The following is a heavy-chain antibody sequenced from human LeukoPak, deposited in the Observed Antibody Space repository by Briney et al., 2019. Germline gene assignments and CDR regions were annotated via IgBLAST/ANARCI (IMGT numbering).Heavy chain of an antibody. D-gene: IGHD5-12*01. Sequence: PGGSLRLSCAASGFTFSSYEMKWVRQAPGKGLEWVSYISTSGITTYYADSVKGRFTISRDNAKNSLYLQMNSLRAEDSAVYYCARDPNAGLPHAMDVWGQGTTVSVSS. CDR2: ISTSGITT. CDR1: GFTFSSYE. V-gene: IGHV3-48*03. CDR3: ARDPNAGLPHAMDV. J-gene: IGHJ6*02.